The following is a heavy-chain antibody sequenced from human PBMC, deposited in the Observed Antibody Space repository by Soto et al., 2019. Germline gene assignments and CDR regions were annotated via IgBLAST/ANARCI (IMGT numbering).Heavy chain of an antibody. D-gene: IGHD2-2*01. J-gene: IGHJ6*02. V-gene: IGHV1-69*02. CDR1: GGTFSSYT. Sequence: QVQLVQSGAEVKKPGSSVKVSCKASGGTFSSYTISWVRQAPGQGLEWMGRIIPILGIANYAQKFQGRVTITADKSTSTAYMELSSLRSEDTAVYYCASPTYCSSTSCYRMDVWGQGTTVTVSS. CDR3: ASPTYCSSTSCYRMDV. CDR2: IIPILGIA.